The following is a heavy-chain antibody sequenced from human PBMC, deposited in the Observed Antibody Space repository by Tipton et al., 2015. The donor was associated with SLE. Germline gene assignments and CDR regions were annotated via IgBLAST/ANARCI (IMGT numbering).Heavy chain of an antibody. CDR3: ASGSLYSSGWAFDY. D-gene: IGHD6-19*01. Sequence: TLSLTCTVSGGSISSYYCSWIRQPPGKGLEWIGYIYYSGSTNYNPSLKSRVTISVDTSKNQFSLKLSSVTAADTAVYYCASGSLYSSGWAFDYWGPGTLVTVSS. CDR2: IYYSGST. V-gene: IGHV4-59*01. J-gene: IGHJ4*02. CDR1: GGSISSYY.